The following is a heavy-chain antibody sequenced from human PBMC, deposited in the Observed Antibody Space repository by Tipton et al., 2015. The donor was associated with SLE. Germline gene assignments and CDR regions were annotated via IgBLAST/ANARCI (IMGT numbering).Heavy chain of an antibody. CDR1: GYTFSDYF. Sequence: QLVQSGAEVKKPGASVKVSCRASGYTFSDYFIHWVRQAPGQGLEWMGRISPNIGGANYAQKFQGRVSMTKDTSINTAYMELSGLKSDDTAVYYCIRERIAVATFDDWGQGTLVAVSS. J-gene: IGHJ4*02. CDR2: ISPNIGGA. V-gene: IGHV1-2*06. CDR3: IRERIAVATFDD. D-gene: IGHD6-19*01.